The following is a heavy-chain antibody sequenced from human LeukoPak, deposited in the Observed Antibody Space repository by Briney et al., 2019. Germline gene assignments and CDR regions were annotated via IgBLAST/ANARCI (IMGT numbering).Heavy chain of an antibody. Sequence: ASVKVSCKASGGTFSSYAISWVRQAPGPGLERMGRIIPIFGTANYAQKFQGRVTITTDESTSTAYMELSSLRSEDTAVYYCARDPYYDSSGYEQFDYWGQGTLVTVSS. D-gene: IGHD3-22*01. J-gene: IGHJ4*02. CDR1: GGTFSSYA. V-gene: IGHV1-69*05. CDR3: ARDPYYDSSGYEQFDY. CDR2: IIPIFGTA.